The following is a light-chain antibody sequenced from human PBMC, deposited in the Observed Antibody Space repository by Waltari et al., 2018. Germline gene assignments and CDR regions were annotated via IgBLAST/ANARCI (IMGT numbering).Light chain of an antibody. V-gene: IGLV8-61*01. CDR1: SGPVSPSYF. CDR3: VLYMGGGIWV. J-gene: IGLJ3*02. CDR2: STN. Sequence: QTVVTQEPSFSVSPGGTVTLTCGLTSGPVSPSYFPIWYQQTPGQAPRTLIYSTNTRSSGVPDRFSGSILENKAALTITGAQADDESDYYCVLYMGGGIWVFGGGTKLTVL.